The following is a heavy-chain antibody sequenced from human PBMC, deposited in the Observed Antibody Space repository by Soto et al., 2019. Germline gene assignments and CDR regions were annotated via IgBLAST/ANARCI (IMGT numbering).Heavy chain of an antibody. V-gene: IGHV1-8*01. CDR3: ARSSVRPSNYSGVDV. J-gene: IGHJ6*02. CDR1: GYTFTNCD. Sequence: QVQLVQSGAEVKKPGASVKVSCRTSGYTFTNCDINWLRQATGQGLEWMGWMNPENGNTGYAQKFQGRVTMTSDTSASTAYMDLSGLSSEDTAIYYCARSSVRPSNYSGVDVWGQGTTVTVS. D-gene: IGHD6-6*01. CDR2: MNPENGNT.